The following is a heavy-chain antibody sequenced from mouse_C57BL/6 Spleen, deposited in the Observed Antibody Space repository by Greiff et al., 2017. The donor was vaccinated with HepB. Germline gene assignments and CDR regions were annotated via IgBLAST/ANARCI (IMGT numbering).Heavy chain of an antibody. J-gene: IGHJ4*01. CDR1: GYTFTSYW. V-gene: IGHV1-69*01. Sequence: QVQLQQSGAELVMPGASVKLSCKASGYTFTSYWMHWVKQRPGQGLEWIGEIDPSDSYTNYNQKFKGKSTLTVDKSSSTAYMQLSSLTSEDSAVYYCARAIYYGNPYAMDYWGQGTSVTVSS. CDR3: ARAIYYGNPYAMDY. D-gene: IGHD2-1*01. CDR2: IDPSDSYT.